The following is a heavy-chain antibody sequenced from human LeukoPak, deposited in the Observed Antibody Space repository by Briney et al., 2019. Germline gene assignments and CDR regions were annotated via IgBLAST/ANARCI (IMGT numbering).Heavy chain of an antibody. CDR3: ARGSEIAAAGTGFYFDY. CDR2: INHSGGT. CDR1: GFTFSDYY. J-gene: IGHJ4*02. D-gene: IGHD6-13*01. V-gene: IGHV4-34*01. Sequence: GSLRLSCAASGFTFSDYYMNWIRQAPGKGLEWIGEINHSGGTIYNPSLKSVVAISVDTSKNQFSLRLRSVTAADTALYYCARGSEIAAAGTGFYFDYWGQGTLVTVSS.